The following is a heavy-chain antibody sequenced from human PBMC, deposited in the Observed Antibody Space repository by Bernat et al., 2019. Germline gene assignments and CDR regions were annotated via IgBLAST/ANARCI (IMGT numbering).Heavy chain of an antibody. CDR1: GFTVSSNY. D-gene: IGHD3-3*01. J-gene: IGHJ5*02. V-gene: IGHV3-66*04. CDR3: ARQDDFWSGFVV. Sequence: EVQLVESGGNLVQPGGSLRLSCAASGFTVSSNYMSWVCQAPGKGLEWVSTIYSDGSTYYADSVKGRFVSSRDNSKNTLFLHMSRLRADDMALYYCARQDDFWSGFVVWGQGTLVTVSS. CDR2: IYSDGST.